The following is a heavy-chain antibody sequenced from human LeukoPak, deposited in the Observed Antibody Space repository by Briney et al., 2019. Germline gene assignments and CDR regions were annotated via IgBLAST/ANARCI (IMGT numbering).Heavy chain of an antibody. V-gene: IGHV1-24*01. CDR2: FDPEDGET. Sequence: ASVGVSCKVSGYTLTELSMHWARQAPGKGLEWMGGFDPEDGETIYAQKFQGRVTMTEDTSTDTAYVELSSLRSEDTAVYYCATSEPPSGYDYFDYWGQGTLVTVSS. CDR3: ATSEPPSGYDYFDY. J-gene: IGHJ4*02. CDR1: GYTLTELS. D-gene: IGHD5-12*01.